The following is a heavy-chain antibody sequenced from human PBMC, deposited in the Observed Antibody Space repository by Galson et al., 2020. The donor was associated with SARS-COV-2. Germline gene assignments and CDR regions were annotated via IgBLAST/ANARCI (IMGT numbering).Heavy chain of an antibody. Sequence: SQTLSLTCTVSGYSISSGYYWGWIRQPPGKGLKWIGSIYHSGSTYYNPSLKSRVTISVDTSKNQFSLKLSSVTAADTAVYYCGYGYSSSWYMGWGQGTLVTVSS. D-gene: IGHD6-13*01. CDR3: GYGYSSSWYMG. CDR2: IYHSGST. CDR1: GYSISSGYY. V-gene: IGHV4-38-2*02. J-gene: IGHJ4*02.